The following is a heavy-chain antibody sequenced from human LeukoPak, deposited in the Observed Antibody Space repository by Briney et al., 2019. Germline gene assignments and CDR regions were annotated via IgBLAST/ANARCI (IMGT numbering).Heavy chain of an antibody. Sequence: GGSLRLSCAASGFTFRSYNMNWVRQAPGKGLEWVSYITGGSTTIYYADSVKGRFTISRDNAKNSLYLQMNSLRAEDTAVYYCARGGDYGVKIDYWGREPWSPSPQ. CDR1: GFTFRSYN. CDR3: ARGGDYGVKIDY. J-gene: IGHJ4*02. V-gene: IGHV3-48*01. D-gene: IGHD4-17*01. CDR2: ITGGSTTI.